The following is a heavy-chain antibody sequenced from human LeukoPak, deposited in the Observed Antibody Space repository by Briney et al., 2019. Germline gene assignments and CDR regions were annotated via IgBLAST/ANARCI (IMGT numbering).Heavy chain of an antibody. V-gene: IGHV1-2*02. CDR3: ARVGLPYSGSYSFSS. J-gene: IGHJ4*02. CDR1: GYTFTGYY. D-gene: IGHD1-26*01. CDR2: VNPNSGGT. Sequence: ALVKVSCRASGYTFTGYYMQWVRQASGQGLEWLGWVNPNSGGTNYAQKFQGRVTMTSDTSISTAYMELSRLRSDDTAVYYCARVGLPYSGSYSFSSWGQGTLVTVSS.